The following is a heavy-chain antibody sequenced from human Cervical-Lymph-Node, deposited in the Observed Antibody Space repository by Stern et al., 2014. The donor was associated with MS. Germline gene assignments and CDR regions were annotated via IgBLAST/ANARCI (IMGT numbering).Heavy chain of an antibody. V-gene: IGHV1-2*02. CDR1: GYTFTGYY. CDR2: INPTSGGT. Sequence: VQLEESGAEVKKPGASVKVSCKASGYTFTGYYINWLRQAPGQGLEWMGWINPTSGGTNYEQKFQGRVTMTRDTSISTAYMELSSLRSNDTAVYYCARKMRMDDAFDIWGQGTMVTVSS. CDR3: ARKMRMDDAFDI. J-gene: IGHJ3*02. D-gene: IGHD2-15*01.